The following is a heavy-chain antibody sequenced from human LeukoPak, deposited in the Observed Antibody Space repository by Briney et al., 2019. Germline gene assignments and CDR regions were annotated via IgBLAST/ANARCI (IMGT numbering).Heavy chain of an antibody. D-gene: IGHD3-10*01. CDR3: ARVVLPMVRGGYFDY. V-gene: IGHV4-4*02. CDR1: GGSISSRNW. CDR2: IYYSGST. J-gene: IGHJ4*02. Sequence: RPSETLSLTCAVSGGSISSRNWWGWVRQPPGKGLEWIGYIYYSGSTYYNPSLKSRVTISVDTSKNQFSLKLSSVTAADTAVYYCARVVLPMVRGGYFDYWGQGTLVTVSS.